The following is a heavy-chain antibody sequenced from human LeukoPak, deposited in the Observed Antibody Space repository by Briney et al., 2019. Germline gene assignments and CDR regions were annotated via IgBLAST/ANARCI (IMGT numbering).Heavy chain of an antibody. CDR1: GFTFSSYW. D-gene: IGHD3-16*01. J-gene: IGHJ4*02. CDR2: IHLDGRTT. Sequence: GGSLRLSCAASGFTFSSYWMHWVRQRPGKGLVWVSRIHLDGRTTNYADSVKGRFTISRDNAKNTLSLEMNSLRPEDTAGYYCARGGSPSDYWGQGTLVSVSS. CDR3: ARGGSPSDY. V-gene: IGHV3-74*01.